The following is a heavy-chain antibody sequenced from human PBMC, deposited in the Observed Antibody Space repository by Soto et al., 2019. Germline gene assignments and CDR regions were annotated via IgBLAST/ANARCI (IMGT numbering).Heavy chain of an antibody. CDR2: ISGSGGST. CDR1: GFTFSSYA. V-gene: IGHV3-23*01. D-gene: IGHD4-4*01. CDR3: AKGNRGSNFGYYYGMDV. J-gene: IGHJ6*02. Sequence: GGALRLSCAASGFTFSSYAMSWVHQAPGKGLEWVSAISGSGGSTYYADSVKGRFTISRDNSKNTLYLQMNSLRAEDTAVYYCAKGNRGSNFGYYYGMDVWGQGTTVTVSS.